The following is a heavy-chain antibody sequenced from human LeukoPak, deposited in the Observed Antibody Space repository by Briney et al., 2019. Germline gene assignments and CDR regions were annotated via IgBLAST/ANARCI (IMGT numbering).Heavy chain of an antibody. D-gene: IGHD6-19*01. CDR2: IIPILGIV. Sequence: GASVKVSCKASGGTFSSYAISWVRQAPGQGLEWMGRIIPILGIVNYAQKFQGRVTITADKSTSTAYMELSSLRSEDTAVYYCARVRSSGWTGTHLGYWGQGTLVTVSS. V-gene: IGHV1-69*04. CDR1: GGTFSSYA. J-gene: IGHJ4*02. CDR3: ARVRSSGWTGTHLGY.